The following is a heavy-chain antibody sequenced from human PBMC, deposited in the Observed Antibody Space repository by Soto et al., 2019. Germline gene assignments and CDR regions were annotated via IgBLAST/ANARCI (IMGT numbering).Heavy chain of an antibody. CDR3: ARVGVEMATMRPGYDYGMDV. CDR1: GGTFSSYA. D-gene: IGHD5-12*01. J-gene: IGHJ6*02. Sequence: QVQLVQSGAEVKKPGSSVKVSCKASGGTFSSYAISWVRQAPGQGLEWMGGIIPIFGTANYAQKFQGRVTITADESTSTAYMELSSLRSEDTAVYYCARVGVEMATMRPGYDYGMDVWGQGTTVTVSS. V-gene: IGHV1-69*01. CDR2: IIPIFGTA.